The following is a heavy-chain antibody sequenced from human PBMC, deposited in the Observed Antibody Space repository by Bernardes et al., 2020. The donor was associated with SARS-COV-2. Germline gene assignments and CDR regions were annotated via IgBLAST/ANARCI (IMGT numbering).Heavy chain of an antibody. V-gene: IGHV4-59*02. Sequence: SETLTLTCSVSGASVSDYYYFWIRQPPGKGLEWVGYVYYSGSTNYNPSLKGRVTISADTSKNQFSLKLSSVTAADTALYYCARSLLVGHTVKEYFDNWGQGTLVTVSS. CDR1: GASVSDYY. CDR2: VYYSGST. D-gene: IGHD1-26*01. J-gene: IGHJ4*02. CDR3: ARSLLVGHTVKEYFDN.